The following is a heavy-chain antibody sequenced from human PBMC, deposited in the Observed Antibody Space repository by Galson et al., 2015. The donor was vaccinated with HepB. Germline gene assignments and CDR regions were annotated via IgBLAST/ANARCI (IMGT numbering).Heavy chain of an antibody. CDR1: GFTLRDYA. Sequence: SLRLSCAASGFTLRDYAMHWVRQAPGKGLEWVAFISWDGSKTFYGDSVRGRFTISRGNSKNMLYLEMNSLRGEDTAVFYCVRDHAPAHICGGDCYSAGYWGQGALVTVSS. J-gene: IGHJ4*02. V-gene: IGHV3-30-3*01. CDR3: VRDHAPAHICGGDCYSAGY. CDR2: ISWDGSKT. D-gene: IGHD2-21*02.